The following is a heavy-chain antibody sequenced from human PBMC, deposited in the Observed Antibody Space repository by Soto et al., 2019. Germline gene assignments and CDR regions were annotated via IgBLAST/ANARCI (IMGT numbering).Heavy chain of an antibody. J-gene: IGHJ4*02. CDR2: ISSGSGSI. CDR3: ARAFWDY. CDR1: GFTFTAYS. D-gene: IGHD3-3*01. Sequence: ESVGGLVQPGGYLRLSCAASGFTFTAYSMNWVRPAPGKGLEWVSYISSGSGSIYYADAVKGRFTISRDDAKNSLYLQMNSLRDEDTAVYYCARAFWDYWGQGPGVTVSS. V-gene: IGHV3-48*02.